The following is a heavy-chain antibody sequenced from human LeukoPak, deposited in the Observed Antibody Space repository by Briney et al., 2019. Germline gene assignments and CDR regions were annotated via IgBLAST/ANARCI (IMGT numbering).Heavy chain of an antibody. CDR2: IYYSGST. CDR1: GGSISSGDYY. Sequence: SQTLSLTCTVSGGSISSGDYYWSWIRQPPGKGLEWIGYIYYSGSTYYNPSLKSRVTISVDTSKNQFSLKLSSVTAADTAVYYCARGGYYDISTGYYDYWGQGTLVTVSS. D-gene: IGHD3-9*01. J-gene: IGHJ4*02. CDR3: ARGGYYDISTGYYDY. V-gene: IGHV4-30-4*01.